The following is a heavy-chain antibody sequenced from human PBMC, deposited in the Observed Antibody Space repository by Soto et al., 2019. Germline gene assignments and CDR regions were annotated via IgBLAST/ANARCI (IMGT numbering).Heavy chain of an antibody. Sequence: EVQLLESGGGLVQPGGSLRLSCAASGFTFSNYAIAWVRQAPGKGLEWVSGISGSGGTTYYADSVKGRFTISRDNSKDTQHLQMNSQRAEDTAVYDCAKTPRQWRVYFDYWGQGALVTVSS. J-gene: IGHJ4*02. CDR3: AKTPRQWRVYFDY. CDR2: ISGSGGTT. V-gene: IGHV3-23*01. D-gene: IGHD6-19*01. CDR1: GFTFSNYA.